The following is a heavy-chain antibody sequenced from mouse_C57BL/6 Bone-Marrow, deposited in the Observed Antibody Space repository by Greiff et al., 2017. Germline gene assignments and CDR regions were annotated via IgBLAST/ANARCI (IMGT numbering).Heavy chain of an antibody. J-gene: IGHJ1*03. V-gene: IGHV6-6*01. Sequence: EVQRVESGGGLVQPGGSMKLSCAASGFTFSDAWMDWVRQSPEKGLEWVAEIRNKANNHATYYAESVKGRFTISRDDSKSSVYLQMNSLRAEDTGIYYCTGNYDYHWYFDVWGTGTTVTVSS. CDR2: IRNKANNHAT. CDR1: GFTFSDAW. D-gene: IGHD2-4*01. CDR3: TGNYDYHWYFDV.